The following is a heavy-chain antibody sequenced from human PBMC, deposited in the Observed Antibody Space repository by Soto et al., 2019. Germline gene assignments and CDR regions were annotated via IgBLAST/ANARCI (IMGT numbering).Heavy chain of an antibody. Sequence: ASVKVSCKASGGTFSSYTISWVRQAPGQGLEWMGIINPSGGSTSYAQKFQGRVTMTRDTSTSTVYMELSSLRSEDTAVYYCARILEFRSGYLRPSGMDVWGQGTTVTVSS. CDR1: GGTFSSYT. V-gene: IGHV1-46*01. J-gene: IGHJ6*02. CDR3: ARILEFRSGYLRPSGMDV. D-gene: IGHD3-3*01. CDR2: INPSGGST.